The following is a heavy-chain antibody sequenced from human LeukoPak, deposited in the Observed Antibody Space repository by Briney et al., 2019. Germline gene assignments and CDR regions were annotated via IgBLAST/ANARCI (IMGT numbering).Heavy chain of an antibody. CDR2: ISNSDSTI. CDR1: GFSFSNYA. Sequence: GGSLRLSCAASGFSFSNYAMNWVRQAPGKGLEWVSYISNSDSTIYYADPVKGRFTISRDNAKNSLYLQMNSLRAEDTAVYYCASSMITFGGVNDYYYGMDVWGQGTTVTVSS. V-gene: IGHV3-48*04. CDR3: ASSMITFGGVNDYYYGMDV. D-gene: IGHD3-16*01. J-gene: IGHJ6*02.